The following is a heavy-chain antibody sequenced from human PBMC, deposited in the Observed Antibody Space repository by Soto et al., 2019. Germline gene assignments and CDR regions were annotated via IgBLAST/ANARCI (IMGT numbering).Heavy chain of an antibody. J-gene: IGHJ4*02. CDR1: GGSFSTDY. CDR3: ARVLAARASRDFDY. D-gene: IGHD6-6*01. V-gene: IGHV4-34*01. CDR2: IKPSGGT. Sequence: QVQLQQWGAGLLKPSETLSLTCAVYGGSFSTDYWSWIRPPPGKGLEWIGEIKPSGGTNYNQSLTSRVTISVATSKSQFSLKLISVTAADTAVYYCARVLAARASRDFDYWGQGTLVTVSS.